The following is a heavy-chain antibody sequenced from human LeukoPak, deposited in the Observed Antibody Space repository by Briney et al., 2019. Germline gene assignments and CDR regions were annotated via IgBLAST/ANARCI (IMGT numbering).Heavy chain of an antibody. CDR3: ARDTDRDILTGYYWMDV. V-gene: IGHV1-69*13. Sequence: SVKVSCKASGYTFTSYAMNWVRQAPGQGLEWMGGIIPIFGTANYAQKFQGRVTITADESTSTAYMELSSLRSEDTAVYYCARDTDRDILTGYYWMDVWGQGTTVTVSS. CDR2: IIPIFGTA. CDR1: GYTFTSYA. J-gene: IGHJ6*02. D-gene: IGHD3-9*01.